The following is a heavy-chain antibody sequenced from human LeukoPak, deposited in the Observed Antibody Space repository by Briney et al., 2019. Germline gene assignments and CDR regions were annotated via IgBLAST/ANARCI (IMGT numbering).Heavy chain of an antibody. CDR1: GFTFSSYG. D-gene: IGHD3-16*01. CDR2: IWYDGSNK. J-gene: IGHJ4*02. Sequence: HPGGSLRLSCAASGFTFSSYGMHWVRQAPGKGLEWAAVIWYDGSNKYYADSVKGRFTISRDNSKNTLYLQMNSLKPEDTAMYYCARERGEGRTRNFDYWGQGTLVTVSS. CDR3: ARERGEGRTRNFDY. V-gene: IGHV3-33*01.